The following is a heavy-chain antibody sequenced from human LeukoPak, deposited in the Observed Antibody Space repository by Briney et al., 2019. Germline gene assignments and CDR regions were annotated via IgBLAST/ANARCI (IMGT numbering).Heavy chain of an antibody. Sequence: GGSLRLSCAASGFSFSIYAMSWVRQAPGKGLEWVSVISRSSDTTHYADSVKGRFTISRDNSKNTLYLQMDSLRAEDTAVYFCANGLSNGWSYFDDWGQGTRVTVSS. CDR1: GFSFSIYA. V-gene: IGHV3-23*01. CDR2: ISRSSDTT. J-gene: IGHJ4*02. D-gene: IGHD6-19*01. CDR3: ANGLSNGWSYFDD.